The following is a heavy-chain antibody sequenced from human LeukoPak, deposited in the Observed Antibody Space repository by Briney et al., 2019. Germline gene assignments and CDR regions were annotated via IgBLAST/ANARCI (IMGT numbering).Heavy chain of an antibody. V-gene: IGHV3-74*01. Sequence: GGSLRLSCAASGFTFSSYWMHWVRQAPGKGLVWVSRINSDGSSTSYADSVKGRFTISRDNAKNTLYLQMNSLRAEDTAVYYCARGPLWQQPLDYWGQGTLVTVSS. D-gene: IGHD6-13*01. CDR2: INSDGSST. CDR3: ARGPLWQQPLDY. J-gene: IGHJ4*02. CDR1: GFTFSSYW.